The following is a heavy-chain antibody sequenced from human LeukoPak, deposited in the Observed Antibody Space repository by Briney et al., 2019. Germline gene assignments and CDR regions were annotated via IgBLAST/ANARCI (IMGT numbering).Heavy chain of an antibody. CDR3: ARKGYCSGGSCYYFDY. CDR2: IYPGDSDT. V-gene: IGHV5-51*01. J-gene: IGHJ4*02. CDR1: GYTFTSYW. Sequence: TTGESLKISCKGSGYTFTSYWIGWVRQMPGKGLEWMGIIYPGDSDTRYSPSFQGQVTISADKSISTAYLQWSSLKASDTAMYYCARKGYCSGGSCYYFDYWGQGTLVTVSS. D-gene: IGHD2-15*01.